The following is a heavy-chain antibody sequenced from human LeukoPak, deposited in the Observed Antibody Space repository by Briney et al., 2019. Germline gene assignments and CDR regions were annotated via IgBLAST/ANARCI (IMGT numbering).Heavy chain of an antibody. D-gene: IGHD3-10*01. CDR1: GGSISSYY. Sequence: SETLSLTCTVSGGSISSYYWSWIRQPPGKGLEWIGYIYYSGSTNYNPSLKSRVTISVDTSKNQFSLKLSSVTAADTAVYYCARSXGSYYXXXXMDVWGKGTTVTVSS. V-gene: IGHV4-59*01. CDR2: IYYSGST. CDR3: ARSXGSYYXXXXMDV. J-gene: IGHJ6*04.